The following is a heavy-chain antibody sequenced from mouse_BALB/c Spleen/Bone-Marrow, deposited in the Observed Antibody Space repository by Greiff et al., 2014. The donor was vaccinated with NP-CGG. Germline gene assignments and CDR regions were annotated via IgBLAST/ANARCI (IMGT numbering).Heavy chain of an antibody. J-gene: IGHJ1*01. CDR2: IYPGNVDT. D-gene: IGHD1-1*02. V-gene: IGHV1S56*01. CDR3: AREVGRGGYFDV. Sequence: QVQLQQSGPELVMPGTSVKISCKASGYTFTNYYLHWVKRRPGQGLEWIGWIYPGNVDTKYNEKFKGKATLTADESSSTAYMQLSSLTSEDSAVYFCAREVGRGGYFDVWGAGTTVTVSS. CDR1: GYTFTNYY.